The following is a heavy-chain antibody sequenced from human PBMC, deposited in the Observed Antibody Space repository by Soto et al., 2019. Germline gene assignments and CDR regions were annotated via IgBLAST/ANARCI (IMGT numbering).Heavy chain of an antibody. D-gene: IGHD4-17*01. V-gene: IGHV1-69*01. CDR3: GRYPKGPATVTTV. CDR2: FIPIFGTA. CDR1: VGTFSSYA. Sequence: QVQLVQSGAEVKKPGSSVKVSCKASVGTFSSYAISWVRQAPGQGLEWMGGFIPIFGTANYAKKFQGRVTIHADESTRIVYMALIRLISEDRAVYCFGRYPKGPATVTTVWGQGTLFTVSS. J-gene: IGHJ4*02.